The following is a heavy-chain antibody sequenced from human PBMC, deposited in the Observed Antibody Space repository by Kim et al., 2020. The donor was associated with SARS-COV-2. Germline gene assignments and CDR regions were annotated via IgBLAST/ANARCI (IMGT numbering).Heavy chain of an antibody. V-gene: IGHV3-21*01. J-gene: IGHJ4*02. CDR3: ARGGGIAVAAPFDY. D-gene: IGHD6-19*01. Sequence: ADSGKGRFTSSRDNAKNSLYLQMNSLRAEDTAVYYCARGGGIAVAAPFDYWGQGTLVTVSS.